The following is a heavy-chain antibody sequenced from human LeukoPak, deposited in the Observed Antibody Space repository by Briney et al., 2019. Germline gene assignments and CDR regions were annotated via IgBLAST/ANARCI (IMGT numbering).Heavy chain of an antibody. CDR2: INPNSGGT. Sequence: ASVKVSCKASGYTSTGYYMHWVRQAPGQGLEWMGWINPNSGGTNYAQKFQGRVTMTRDTSISTAYMELSRVRSDDTAVYYCARYYDFWSGYTRPLDYWGQGTLVTVSS. D-gene: IGHD3-3*01. V-gene: IGHV1-2*02. J-gene: IGHJ4*02. CDR1: GYTSTGYY. CDR3: ARYYDFWSGYTRPLDY.